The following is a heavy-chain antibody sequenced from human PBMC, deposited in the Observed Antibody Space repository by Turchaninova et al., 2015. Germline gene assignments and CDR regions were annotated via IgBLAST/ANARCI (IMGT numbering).Heavy chain of an antibody. CDR3: ARDSFRKE. CDR1: GFTFTSYW. J-gene: IGHJ4*02. D-gene: IGHD2-21*01. CDR2: INYDGTHA. Sequence: DVQLVESGGGLVQPGGSLALSCAASGFTFTSYWMHWVRQAPGKGLVWVSRINYDGTHADYADSVRGRFTISRDNTKNTVYLQMNSLRAEDTAMYFCARDSFRKEWGQGTQVSVSS. V-gene: IGHV3-74*01.